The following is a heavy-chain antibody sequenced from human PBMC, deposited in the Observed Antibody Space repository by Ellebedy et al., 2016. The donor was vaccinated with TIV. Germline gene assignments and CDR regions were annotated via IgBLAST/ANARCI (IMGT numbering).Heavy chain of an antibody. CDR1: GYTFTNYY. J-gene: IGHJ6*02. D-gene: IGHD3-16*02. Sequence: AASVKVSCNASGYTFTNYYMNWVRQAPGQGLEWMGIINPGGGGTSYAQNFQGRVTMTRDTSTSTVYMELSSLSSEDTALYYCARAPLSGVFYGMDVWGQGTTVTVSS. V-gene: IGHV1-46*01. CDR3: ARAPLSGVFYGMDV. CDR2: INPGGGGT.